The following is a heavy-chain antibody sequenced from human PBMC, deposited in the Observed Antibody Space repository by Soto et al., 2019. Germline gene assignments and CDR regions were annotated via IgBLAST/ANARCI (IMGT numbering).Heavy chain of an antibody. J-gene: IGHJ4*02. CDR2: INAGNGNT. D-gene: IGHD6-13*01. Sequence: QVQLVQSGAEVKKPGASVKVSCKASGYTFTSYAMHWVRQAPGQRLEWMGWINAGNGNTKYSQKFQGRVTITRDTSASTAYMELSSLRTEDTAVYYCARVGGYSSSWYQGYWGQGTLVTVSS. V-gene: IGHV1-3*01. CDR3: ARVGGYSSSWYQGY. CDR1: GYTFTSYA.